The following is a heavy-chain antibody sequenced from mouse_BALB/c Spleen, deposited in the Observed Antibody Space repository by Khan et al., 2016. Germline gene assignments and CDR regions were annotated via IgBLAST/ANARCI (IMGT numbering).Heavy chain of an antibody. D-gene: IGHD4-1*02. Sequence: QVQLQQPGAELVKPGASVKLSCKASGYTFTSYWMHWVKQRPGQGLEWIGEINPSNGRTNYDEKFKTKATLTVDKSSSTAYMQLSSLTSEDSADYCCARGGPNWDYFDYWGQGTTLTVSS. CDR2: INPSNGRT. V-gene: IGHV1S81*02. J-gene: IGHJ2*01. CDR1: GYTFTSYW. CDR3: ARGGPNWDYFDY.